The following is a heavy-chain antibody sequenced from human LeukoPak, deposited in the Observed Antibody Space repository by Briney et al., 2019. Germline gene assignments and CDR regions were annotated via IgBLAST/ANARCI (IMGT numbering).Heavy chain of an antibody. CDR3: ARGRPHGNDY. Sequence: GGSLGLPCAAPGFPFSRYWMHWVRQAPGKGLVWVSRINSDGSYTSYADFAKGRFTISRDNAKNTLYLQMNSLRVEDTAVYYCARGRPHGNDYWGQGTLVTVSS. CDR1: GFPFSRYW. CDR2: INSDGSYT. J-gene: IGHJ4*02. V-gene: IGHV3-74*01. D-gene: IGHD4-23*01.